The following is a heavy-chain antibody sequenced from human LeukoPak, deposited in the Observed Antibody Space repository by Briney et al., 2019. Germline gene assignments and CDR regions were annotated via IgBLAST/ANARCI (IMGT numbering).Heavy chain of an antibody. CDR2: INHSGSA. D-gene: IGHD1-1*01. V-gene: IGHV4-34*01. Sequence: SETLSLTCGVYGGSFSGDYWSWVRQPPGKGLEWIGEINHSGSASYNPSLKSRVTISVDTSKIQFSLKLSSVTATDTAVYYCARMRDNWNVCVFDIWGQGTMVTVSS. CDR3: ARMRDNWNVCVFDI. CDR1: GGSFSGDY. J-gene: IGHJ3*02.